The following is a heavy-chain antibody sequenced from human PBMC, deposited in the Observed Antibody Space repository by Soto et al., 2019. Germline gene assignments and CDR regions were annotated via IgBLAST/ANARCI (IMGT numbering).Heavy chain of an antibody. CDR1: GFTFSSYA. D-gene: IGHD2-2*01. V-gene: IGHV3-23*01. Sequence: EVQLLESGGGLVQPGGSLRLSCAASGFTFSSYAMSWVRQAPGKGLEWVSAISGSGGGTYYADSVKGRFTISRDNSKNTLYLQMNSLRAEDTAVYYCAKAPAYSYCSSTSCPYYYYYYGMDVWGQGTTVTVSS. CDR2: ISGSGGGT. J-gene: IGHJ6*02. CDR3: AKAPAYSYCSSTSCPYYYYYYGMDV.